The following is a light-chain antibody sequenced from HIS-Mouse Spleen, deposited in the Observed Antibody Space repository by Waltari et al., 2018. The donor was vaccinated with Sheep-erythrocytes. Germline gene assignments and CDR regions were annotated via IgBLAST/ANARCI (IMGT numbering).Light chain of an antibody. CDR2: WAS. CDR3: QQYYSTPLT. Sequence: DIVMTQSPDSLAVSLGERATINCKSSQSVLYSSNNKNYLDWYQQKPGQPPKLLIDWASSRESGVPDRFSGSGSGTDFTLTISSLQAEDVAVYYCQQYYSTPLTFGGGTKVEIK. J-gene: IGKJ4*01. CDR1: QSVLYSSNNKNY. V-gene: IGKV4-1*01.